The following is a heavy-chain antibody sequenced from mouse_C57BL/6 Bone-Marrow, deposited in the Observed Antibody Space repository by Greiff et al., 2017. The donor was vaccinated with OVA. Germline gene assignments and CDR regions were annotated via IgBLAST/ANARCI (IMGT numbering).Heavy chain of an antibody. Sequence: VQLQQPGAELVKPGASVKLSCKASGYTFTSYWMHWVKQRPGQGLEWIGMIHPNSGSTNYNEKFKSKATLTLDKSSSTAYMQLSSLTSADSAVYYCARRGDYDWFAYWGQGTLVTVSA. J-gene: IGHJ3*01. D-gene: IGHD2-4*01. V-gene: IGHV1-64*01. CDR3: ARRGDYDWFAY. CDR2: IHPNSGST. CDR1: GYTFTSYW.